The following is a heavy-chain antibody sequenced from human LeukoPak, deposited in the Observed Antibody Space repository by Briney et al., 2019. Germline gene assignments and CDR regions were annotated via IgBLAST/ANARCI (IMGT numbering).Heavy chain of an antibody. D-gene: IGHD6-13*01. CDR1: GYTFTSYD. CDR3: ARGVYHSSWYGD. Sequence: ASVKVSCKASGYTFTSYDIHWVRQATGQGLEWMGWMNPNSGNTGYAQKFQGRVTMTRNTSISTAYMELSSLRSEDTAVYYCARGVYHSSWYGDWGQGTLVTVSS. J-gene: IGHJ4*02. CDR2: MNPNSGNT. V-gene: IGHV1-8*01.